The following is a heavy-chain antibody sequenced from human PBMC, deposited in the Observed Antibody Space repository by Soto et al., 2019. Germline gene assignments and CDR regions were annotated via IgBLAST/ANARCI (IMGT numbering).Heavy chain of an antibody. V-gene: IGHV4-39*01. CDR3: ARLLNVCSGSFDY. CDR1: GDSINNNNFF. Sequence: QLQLQESGPGLVKSSEILSLTCTVSGDSINNNNFFWDWIRQPPGKGLEWIGGVSYSGSTSFNPSLRSRVTISADTSKNQLSVKVNSVTVADTAIYYCARLLNVCSGSFDYWGQGTLVTVSS. J-gene: IGHJ4*02. D-gene: IGHD2-15*01. CDR2: VSYSGST.